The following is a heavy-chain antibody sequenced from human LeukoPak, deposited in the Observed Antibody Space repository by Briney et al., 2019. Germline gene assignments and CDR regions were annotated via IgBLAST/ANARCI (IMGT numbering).Heavy chain of an antibody. D-gene: IGHD3-9*01. V-gene: IGHV3-21*01. CDR3: ATEYDILTGYAYYFDY. Sequence: GGSLRLSCAASGFTFSSYSMNWVRQAPGKGLEWVSSISSSSSYIYYADSVKGRFTISRDNAKNSLYLQMNSLRAEDTAVYYCATEYDILTGYAYYFDYWGQGTLVTVPS. CDR2: ISSSSSYI. CDR1: GFTFSSYS. J-gene: IGHJ4*02.